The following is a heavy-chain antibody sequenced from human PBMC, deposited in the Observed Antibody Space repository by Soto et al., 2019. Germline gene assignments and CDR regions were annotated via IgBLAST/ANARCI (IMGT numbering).Heavy chain of an antibody. Sequence: SETLSLTCTVSGGSISSSNYYWGWIRQPPGKGLEWIGSIYYSGSTSYNSSLKSRVTISVDTSKNQFSLRLSSVTAADTAVYYGASPTLGAFDMWGQGTMVTVS. CDR2: IYYSGST. J-gene: IGHJ3*02. CDR1: GGSISSSNYY. V-gene: IGHV4-39*01. D-gene: IGHD3-16*01. CDR3: ASPTLGAFDM.